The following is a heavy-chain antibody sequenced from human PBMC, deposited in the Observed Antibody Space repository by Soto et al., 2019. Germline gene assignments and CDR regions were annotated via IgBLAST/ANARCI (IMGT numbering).Heavy chain of an antibody. V-gene: IGHV3-30*14. CDR1: GFAFRSHA. Sequence: SLRLSCTASGFAFRSHAMQWVRQAPGKGLEWVAVISSDGATKYVADSLKGRFTISRDNFESTMSLQMNNLRPEDTALYYCARSSVNIAAAGRLDLWGPGTLVTVSS. D-gene: IGHD6-13*01. CDR3: ARSSVNIAAAGRLDL. J-gene: IGHJ5*02. CDR2: ISSDGATK.